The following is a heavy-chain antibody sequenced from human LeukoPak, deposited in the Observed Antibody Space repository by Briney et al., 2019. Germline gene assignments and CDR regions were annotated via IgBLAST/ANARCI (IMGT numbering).Heavy chain of an antibody. V-gene: IGHV1-46*01. CDR2: INPSGGST. Sequence: ASVKVSCKASGYTFTSYYMHWVRQAPGQGLEWMGIINPSGGSTSYAQKFQGRVTMTRDTSTSTVYMELSSLRSEDTAVYYCARGGYCSSTSCYWPPSYYYIDVWGKGTTVTVSS. CDR3: ARGGYCSSTSCYWPPSYYYIDV. J-gene: IGHJ6*03. CDR1: GYTFTSYY. D-gene: IGHD2-2*03.